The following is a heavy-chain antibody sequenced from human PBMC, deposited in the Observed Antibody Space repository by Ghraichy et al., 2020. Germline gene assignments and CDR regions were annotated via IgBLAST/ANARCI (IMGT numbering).Heavy chain of an antibody. CDR3: AKERHSSSWG. CDR1: GFTFDDYA. V-gene: IGHV3-9*01. Sequence: GGSLRLSCAASGFTFDDYAMHWVRQAPGKGLEWVSGISWNSGSIGYADSVKGRFTISRDNAKNSLYLQMNSLRAEDTALYYCAKERHSSSWGWGQGTLVTVSS. D-gene: IGHD6-13*01. CDR2: ISWNSGSI. J-gene: IGHJ4*02.